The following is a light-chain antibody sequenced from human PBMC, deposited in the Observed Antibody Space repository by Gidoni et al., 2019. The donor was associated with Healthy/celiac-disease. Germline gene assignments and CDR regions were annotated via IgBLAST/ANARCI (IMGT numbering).Light chain of an antibody. V-gene: IGLV2-14*03. CDR3: SSYTSSSTLAV. CDR2: DVR. J-gene: IGLJ7*01. CDR1: SGDVGGYNY. Sequence: QSALTQPASVSGSPGQSITISCTGTSGDVGGYNYVSWYQQHPGKAPTLIIYDVRNRPSGFSNRFSGSKSGHTASLTISGLPAEDEADYYCSSYTSSSTLAVFGGGTQLTVL.